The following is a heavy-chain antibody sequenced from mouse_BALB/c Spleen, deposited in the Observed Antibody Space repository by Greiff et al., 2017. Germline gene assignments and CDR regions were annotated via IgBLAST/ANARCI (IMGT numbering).Heavy chain of an antibody. Sequence: VQRVESGPGLVQPSQSLSITCTVSGFSLTSYGVHWVRQSPGKGLEWLGVIWSGGSTDYNAAFISRLSISKDNSKSQVFVKMNSLQANDTAIYYCARNSGHWPWFAYWGQGTLVTVSA. J-gene: IGHJ3*01. D-gene: IGHD3-1*01. V-gene: IGHV2-2*02. CDR2: IWSGGST. CDR3: ARNSGHWPWFAY. CDR1: GFSLTSYG.